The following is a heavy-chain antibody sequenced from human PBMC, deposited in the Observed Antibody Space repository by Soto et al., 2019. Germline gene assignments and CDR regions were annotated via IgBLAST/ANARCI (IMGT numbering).Heavy chain of an antibody. Sequence: GGALIPPCATFGIPLSRYALRLVRPVLGKGPEWVSGISGSGGSTYYADSVKGRFTISRDNSKNTLYLQMNSLRAEDTAIYYCAKDVVAVAGIFDNWGQGTLVTVSS. J-gene: IGHJ4*02. V-gene: IGHV3-23*01. D-gene: IGHD6-19*01. CDR2: ISGSGGST. CDR1: GIPLSRYA. CDR3: AKDVVAVAGIFDN.